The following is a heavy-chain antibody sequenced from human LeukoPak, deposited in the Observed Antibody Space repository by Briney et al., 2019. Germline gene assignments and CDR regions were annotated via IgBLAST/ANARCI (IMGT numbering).Heavy chain of an antibody. D-gene: IGHD5-12*01. Sequence: SGGSLRLSCSASGFTFSSYVMHWVRQAPGKGLEYVSAISSNGGSTYYADSVKGRFTISRDNSKNTLYLQMNSLRVEDTAVYYCVKGHGGGTYRGYDLSRSYYGTDVWGQGTTVTVSS. CDR3: VKGHGGGTYRGYDLSRSYYGTDV. J-gene: IGHJ6*02. CDR2: ISSNGGST. V-gene: IGHV3-64D*06. CDR1: GFTFSSYV.